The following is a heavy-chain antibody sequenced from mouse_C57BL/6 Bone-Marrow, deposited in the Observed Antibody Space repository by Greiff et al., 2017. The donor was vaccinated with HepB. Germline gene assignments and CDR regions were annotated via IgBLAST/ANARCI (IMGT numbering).Heavy chain of an antibody. J-gene: IGHJ2*01. CDR2: IDPETGGT. V-gene: IGHV1-15*01. D-gene: IGHD2-3*01. CDR1: GYTFTDYE. Sequence: QVQLQQSGAELVRPGASVTLSCKASGYTFTDYEMHWVKQTPVHGLEWIGAIDPETGGTASNPKFKGKAILTADKSSSTAYMELRHLTSEDSAVYYCTKGWLPYYFDYWGQGTTLTVSS. CDR3: TKGWLPYYFDY.